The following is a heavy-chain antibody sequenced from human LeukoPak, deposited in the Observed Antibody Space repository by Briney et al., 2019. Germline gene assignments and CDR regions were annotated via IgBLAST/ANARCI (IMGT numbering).Heavy chain of an antibody. CDR3: AREGIVGATRHFDY. CDR2: IRYDGSNK. Sequence: GGSLRLSCAASGFTFSSYDMHWVRQAPGKGLEWVVFIRYDGSNKYYADSVKGRFTISRDNSKNTLYLQINSLRAEDTAVYYCAREGIVGATRHFDYWGQGTLVTVSS. J-gene: IGHJ4*02. CDR1: GFTFSSYD. D-gene: IGHD1-26*01. V-gene: IGHV3-30*02.